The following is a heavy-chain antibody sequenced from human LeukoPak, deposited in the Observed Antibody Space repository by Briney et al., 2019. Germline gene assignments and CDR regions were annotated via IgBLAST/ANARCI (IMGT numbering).Heavy chain of an antibody. Sequence: PGASVRLSCAASGFTFSSYAMSWVRQAPGKGLEWVSIISGSGGGTYYADSVKGRFTISRDNSKNTLYLRMNSLRAEDTAVYYCAKSSNYDILTGYSDYWGQGTLVTVSS. CDR2: ISGSGGGT. D-gene: IGHD3-9*01. CDR3: AKSSNYDILTGYSDY. J-gene: IGHJ4*02. CDR1: GFTFSSYA. V-gene: IGHV3-23*01.